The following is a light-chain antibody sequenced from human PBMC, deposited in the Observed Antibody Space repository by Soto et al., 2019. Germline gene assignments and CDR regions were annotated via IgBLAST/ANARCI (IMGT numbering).Light chain of an antibody. CDR2: KKD. V-gene: IGLV1-47*01. J-gene: IGLJ3*02. Sequence: QSALTQPPSASGTPGQTVTISCSGSSSNIGGDYVYWFQKLPGTAPKLLIYKKDQRPSGVPDRFTGSKSGTSASLAISGLQSEDEADYYCAAWDDSLSGWVFGGGTKLTVL. CDR1: SSNIGGDY. CDR3: AAWDDSLSGWV.